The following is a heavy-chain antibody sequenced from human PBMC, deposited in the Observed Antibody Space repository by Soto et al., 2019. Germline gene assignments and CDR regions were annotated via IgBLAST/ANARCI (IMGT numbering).Heavy chain of an antibody. CDR1: GFTFSSHW. D-gene: IGHD6-19*01. Sequence: EVQLVESGGGLVQPGGSLKLSCAGSGFTFSSHWMNWVRRGPGKGLLWVSRINSDGSSTAYADSVKGRFTISRDNVKNTLYLEMNSLRAEDTAVYFCAREVLSSAHSIDYWGQGTLVTVSS. V-gene: IGHV3-74*01. CDR3: AREVLSSAHSIDY. CDR2: INSDGSST. J-gene: IGHJ4*02.